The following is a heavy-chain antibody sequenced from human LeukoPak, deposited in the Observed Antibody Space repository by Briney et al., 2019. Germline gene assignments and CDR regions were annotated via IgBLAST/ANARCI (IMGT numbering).Heavy chain of an antibody. V-gene: IGHV3-23*01. J-gene: IGHJ3*02. Sequence: GGSLRLSCAASGFTFSSYAMSWVRQAPGKGLEWVSAISGSGGSTYYADSVKGRFTISRDNSKNTLYLQMNSLRAEDTAVYYCAEDAIFGVVIPDAFDIWGQGTMVTVSS. CDR3: AEDAIFGVVIPDAFDI. D-gene: IGHD3-3*01. CDR2: ISGSGGST. CDR1: GFTFSSYA.